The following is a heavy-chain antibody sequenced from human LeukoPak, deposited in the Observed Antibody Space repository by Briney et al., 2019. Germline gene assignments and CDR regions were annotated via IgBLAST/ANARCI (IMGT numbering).Heavy chain of an antibody. CDR1: GGSISSYY. J-gene: IGHJ4*02. CDR2: IYYSGST. D-gene: IGHD1-1*01. CDR3: ARVGPKLEPSEYYFDY. Sequence: PSETLSLTCTVSGGSISSYYWSWIRQPSGKGLEWIGYIYYSGSTNYNPSLKSRVTISVDTSKNQFSLKLSSVTAADTAVYYCARVGPKLEPSEYYFDYWGQGTLVTVSS. V-gene: IGHV4-59*01.